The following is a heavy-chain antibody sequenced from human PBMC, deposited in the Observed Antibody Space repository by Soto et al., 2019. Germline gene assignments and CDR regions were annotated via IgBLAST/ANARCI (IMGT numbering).Heavy chain of an antibody. Sequence: SETLSLTCVVSNFSISSGYYWGWIRQSPGKGLEWIASIYRSGTTSYNPSLKSRVTISVYPSKKQFSLMLTAVTAADTAVYYCARTHSGSYYSVFNDWGRGSQVTVS. J-gene: IGHJ4*02. CDR3: ARTHSGSYYSVFND. V-gene: IGHV4-38-2*01. D-gene: IGHD1-26*01. CDR2: IYRSGTT. CDR1: NFSISSGYY.